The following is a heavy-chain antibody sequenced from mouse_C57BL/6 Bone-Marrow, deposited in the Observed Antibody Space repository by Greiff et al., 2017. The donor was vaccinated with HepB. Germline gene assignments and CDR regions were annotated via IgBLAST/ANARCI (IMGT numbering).Heavy chain of an antibody. CDR3: VSPSARFAD. Sequence: VQLQQSGPGLVQPSQSLSITCTVSGFSLTSYGVHWVRQSPGKGLEWLGVIWSGGSTDYNAAFISSLSISKDNSKNQVFFKKNRQQAGDTAIYYCVSPSARFADWGQGTQVTVSA. V-gene: IGHV2-2*01. J-gene: IGHJ3*01. CDR2: IWSGGST. CDR1: GFSLTSYG. D-gene: IGHD3-1*01.